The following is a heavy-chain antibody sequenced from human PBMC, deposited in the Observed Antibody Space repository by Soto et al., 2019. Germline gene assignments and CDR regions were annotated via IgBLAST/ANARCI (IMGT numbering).Heavy chain of an antibody. CDR3: ARSMYSTSAQLYYGMDV. D-gene: IGHD6-6*01. V-gene: IGHV4-30-4*08. CDR2: IYYSGIT. CDR1: GGSISSGGYY. J-gene: IGHJ6*02. Sequence: SETLSLTCTVSGGSISSGGYYWSWIRQHPGKGLEWIGYIYYSGITYYNLSLKSRVTISVDTSKNQLSLKLSSATAADTAVYYCARSMYSTSAQLYYGMDVWGQGTTVTVSS.